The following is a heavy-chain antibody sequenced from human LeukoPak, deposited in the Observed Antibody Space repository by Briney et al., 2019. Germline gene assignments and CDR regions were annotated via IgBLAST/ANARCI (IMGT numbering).Heavy chain of an antibody. CDR2: IYPGDSDT. CDR3: ARPPYYGSGSHDAFDI. Sequence: GESLKISCKGSGYSFTSYWIGWVRQMPGKGLEWMGIIYPGDSDTRYSPSFQGQVTISADKSISTAYLQWSSLKASDTAMYYCARPPYYGSGSHDAFDIWGQGTMVTVSS. V-gene: IGHV5-51*01. J-gene: IGHJ3*02. CDR1: GYSFTSYW. D-gene: IGHD3-10*01.